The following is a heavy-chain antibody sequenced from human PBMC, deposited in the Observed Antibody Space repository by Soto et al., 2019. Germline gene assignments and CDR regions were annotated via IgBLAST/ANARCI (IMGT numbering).Heavy chain of an antibody. CDR2: IDTARDT. V-gene: IGHV3-13*01. CDR3: ARVKYIRPYHYLYALDV. J-gene: IGHJ6*02. Sequence: EEQLVESGGGLVQPGGSLRLSCAASGFTFSSYDMHWVRQVTRKGLEWVSGIDTARDTYYAGSVKGRFTISREIAKNSLYLQMNTLRAEDTAVYYCARVKYIRPYHYLYALDVWGQGTTVTVSS. D-gene: IGHD1-20*01. CDR1: GFTFSSYD.